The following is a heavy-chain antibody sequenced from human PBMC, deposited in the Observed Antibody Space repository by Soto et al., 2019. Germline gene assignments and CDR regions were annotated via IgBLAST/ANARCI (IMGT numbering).Heavy chain of an antibody. J-gene: IGHJ2*01. CDR2: VYYSGST. CDR3: ARMSYFYDKWYFDL. Sequence: QLQESGPGLVKPSQTLSLTCSVSGGSINNNDYYWSWIRQTPGKGLEWIGYVYYSGSTDYIPSLKSRPSMSTDKSKNQFHLKLNSVTAADTATYYCARMSYFYDKWYFDLWGRGTLVTVSS. CDR1: GGSINNNDYY. V-gene: IGHV4-30-4*01. D-gene: IGHD3-22*01.